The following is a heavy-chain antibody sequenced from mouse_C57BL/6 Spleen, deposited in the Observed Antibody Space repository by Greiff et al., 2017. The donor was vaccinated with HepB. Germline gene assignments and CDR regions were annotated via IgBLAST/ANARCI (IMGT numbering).Heavy chain of an antibody. CDR3: ARKVWGFDD. CDR1: GFTFSDYG. CDR2: ISSGSSTI. J-gene: IGHJ2*01. V-gene: IGHV5-17*01. Sequence: EVQLVESGGGLVKPGGSLKLSCAASGFTFSDYGMHWVRQAPEKGLEWVAYISSGSSTIYYADTVKGRFTISRDNAKNTLFLQMTSLRSEDTALYYCARKVWGFDDWGQGTTLTVSS. D-gene: IGHD4-1*01.